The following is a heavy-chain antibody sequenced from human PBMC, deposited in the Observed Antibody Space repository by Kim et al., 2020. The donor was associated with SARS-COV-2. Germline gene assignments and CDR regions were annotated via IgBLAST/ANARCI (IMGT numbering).Heavy chain of an antibody. V-gene: IGHV2-5*02. D-gene: IGHD3-16*01. J-gene: IGHJ4*02. CDR2: VYWDDYK. CDR3: AQMIYADFAFHS. Sequence: SGPTLVSAAETLTLTCTFSGFSLSTSGMAVGWIRPSPGNALEWIALVYWDDYKRYRPSLKSRLTVTKDTSKNQVTLTMTNVDPVDTATYYCAQMIYADFAFHSWGPGSLVTVS. CDR1: GFSLSTSGMA.